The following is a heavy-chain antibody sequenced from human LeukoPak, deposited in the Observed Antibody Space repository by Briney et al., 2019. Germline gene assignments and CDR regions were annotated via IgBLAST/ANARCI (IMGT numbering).Heavy chain of an antibody. V-gene: IGHV3-23*01. Sequence: PGGSLRLSCAASGLTVSSNSMSWVRQAPGKGLEWVSAISGSGGSTYYADSVKGRFTISRDNSKNTLYLQMNSLRAEDTAVYYCAKGSYYYGSGSYFDYWGQGTLVTVSS. J-gene: IGHJ4*02. CDR3: AKGSYYYGSGSYFDY. D-gene: IGHD3-10*01. CDR2: ISGSGGST. CDR1: GLTVSSNS.